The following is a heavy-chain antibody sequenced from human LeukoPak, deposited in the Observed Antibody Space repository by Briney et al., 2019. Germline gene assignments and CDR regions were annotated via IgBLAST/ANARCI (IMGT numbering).Heavy chain of an antibody. CDR2: ISASGGTT. CDR3: AKVMAAAGTKQFDDAFDV. D-gene: IGHD6-13*01. Sequence: GGSLRLSCAASGFTFNTYAITWVRQAPGKGLEWVSGISASGGTTYYADSVKGRFTISRDNAKNSLYLQMNSLRAEDMALYYCAKVMAAAGTKQFDDAFDVWGQGTMVTVSS. CDR1: GFTFNTYA. J-gene: IGHJ3*01. V-gene: IGHV3-23*01.